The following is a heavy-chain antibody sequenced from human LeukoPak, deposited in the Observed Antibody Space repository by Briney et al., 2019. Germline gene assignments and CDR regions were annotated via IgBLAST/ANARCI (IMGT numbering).Heavy chain of an antibody. CDR1: GYSFTSYW. CDR2: IYPGDSDT. D-gene: IGHD3-9*01. Sequence: GECLKISCKGSGYSFTSYWIGWVRQMPGKGLEWMGIIYPGDSDTRYSPSFQGQVTISADKSISTAYLQWSSLKASDTAMYYCARHRALYDILTGYPFDPWGQGTLVTVSS. V-gene: IGHV5-51*01. J-gene: IGHJ5*02. CDR3: ARHRALYDILTGYPFDP.